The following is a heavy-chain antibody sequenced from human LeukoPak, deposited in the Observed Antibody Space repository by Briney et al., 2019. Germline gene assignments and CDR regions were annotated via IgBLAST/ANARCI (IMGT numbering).Heavy chain of an antibody. D-gene: IGHD1-14*01. V-gene: IGHV1-2*02. CDR3: ASQPLEGDYFDY. CDR1: GYTLTGYY. CDR2: INPNSGGT. Sequence: ASVKVSCKASGYTLTGYYMHWVRQAPGQGLEWMGWINPNSGGTNYAQKFQGRVTMTRDTAISTAYMELSRLRSDDTAVYYCASQPLEGDYFDYWGQGTLVTVSS. J-gene: IGHJ4*02.